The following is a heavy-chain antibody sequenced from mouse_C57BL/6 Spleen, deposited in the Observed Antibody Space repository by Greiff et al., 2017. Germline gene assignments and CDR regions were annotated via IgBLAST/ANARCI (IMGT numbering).Heavy chain of an antibody. CDR2: ISSGSSTI. J-gene: IGHJ2*01. D-gene: IGHD1-1*01. CDR1: GFTFSDYG. V-gene: IGHV5-17*01. Sequence: EVMLVESGGGLVKPGGSLKLSCAASGFTFSDYGMHWVRQAPEKGLEWVAYISSGSSTIYYADTVKGRFTISRDNAKNTLFLQMTSLRSEDTAMYYCARGNYGSSCYFDYWGQGTTLTVSS. CDR3: ARGNYGSSCYFDY.